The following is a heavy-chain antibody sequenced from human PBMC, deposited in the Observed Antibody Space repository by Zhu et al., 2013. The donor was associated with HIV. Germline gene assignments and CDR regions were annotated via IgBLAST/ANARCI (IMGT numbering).Heavy chain of an antibody. D-gene: IGHD3-16*01. J-gene: IGHJ5*02. CDR2: IYPTGGNT. Sequence: QVQLVQSGAEVKKPGASVKVSCKASGYTFTTYYMHWVRQAPGQGLEWMGIIYPTGGNTKYAQKFQGRLTLTRDTSTSTDYMELSSLRSEDTAVYYCAIVYTYDSVPKTWGQGTLVIVSS. V-gene: IGHV1-46*01. CDR3: AIVYTYDSVPKT. CDR1: GYTFTTYY.